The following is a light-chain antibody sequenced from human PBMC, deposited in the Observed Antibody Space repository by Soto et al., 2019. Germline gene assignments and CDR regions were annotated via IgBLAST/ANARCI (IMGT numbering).Light chain of an antibody. V-gene: IGLV2-14*01. CDR2: EVK. J-gene: IGLJ1*01. CDR3: SSYTTSNTYV. CDR1: SSDIGVYNY. Sequence: QSALTQPASVSGSPGQSITFSCTGTSSDIGVYNYVSWYQQHPGKAPKLMIYEVKNRPSGVSNRFSGSKSGNTASLTISGLQAEDEDDYYCSSYTTSNTYVFGTGTKLTVL.